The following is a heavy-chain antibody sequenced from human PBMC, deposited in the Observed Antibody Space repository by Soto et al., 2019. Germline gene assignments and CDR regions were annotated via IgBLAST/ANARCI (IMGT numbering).Heavy chain of an antibody. CDR2: ISGSGGST. Sequence: EVQLLESGGGLVQPGGSLRLSCAASGFTFSSYAMSWVRQSPGKGLEWVSDISGSGGSTYYADSVKGRFTIARNNSKNTLNLEMNSLRAEDTAVYYGAKELGAGNDYCYYMDVWGKGTPVTVSS. CDR3: AKELGAGNDYCYYMDV. CDR1: GFTFSSYA. D-gene: IGHD1-26*01. J-gene: IGHJ6*03. V-gene: IGHV3-23*01.